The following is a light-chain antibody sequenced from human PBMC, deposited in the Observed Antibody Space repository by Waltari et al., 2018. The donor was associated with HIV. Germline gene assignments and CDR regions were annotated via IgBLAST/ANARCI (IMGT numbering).Light chain of an antibody. CDR3: QEYEKWPLT. CDR1: PNISTS. V-gene: IGKV3-15*01. CDR2: DAS. J-gene: IGKJ3*01. Sequence: ETVMTQSPRALSVSPGERVTLSCRASPNISTSLAWYQQKPGQSTRLLIYDASARATGVPARFSGSGSGTEFTLHISALQSEDLAVYFCQEYEKWPLTFGPGSKVNIK.